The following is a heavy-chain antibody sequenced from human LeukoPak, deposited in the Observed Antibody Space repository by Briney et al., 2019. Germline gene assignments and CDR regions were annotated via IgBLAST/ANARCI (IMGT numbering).Heavy chain of an antibody. CDR3: ARVTSRLGWFDP. CDR2: ISHSGST. J-gene: IGHJ5*02. V-gene: IGHV4-38-2*02. CDR1: GYSISSGYY. Sequence: SETLSLTCTVSGYSISSGYYWGWIRQPPGKGLEWIGSISHSGSTYYNPSLKSRVTISVDTSKNQFSLKLRSVTAADTAVYYCARVTSRLGWFDPWGQGTLVTVSS. D-gene: IGHD1-14*01.